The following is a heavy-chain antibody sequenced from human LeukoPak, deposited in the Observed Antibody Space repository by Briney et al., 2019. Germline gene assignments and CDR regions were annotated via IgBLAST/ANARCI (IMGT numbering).Heavy chain of an antibody. Sequence: GGSLRLSCAASGFSFSNYGMHWVRQAPGKGLEWVAVIWYDGSNKYYADSVKGRFTISRDNSKNTLYLQMNSLRAEDTAVYYCARDDHNSGSYQYYYYYYGMDVWGQGTTVTVSS. CDR3: ARDDHNSGSYQYYYYYYGMDV. V-gene: IGHV3-33*01. J-gene: IGHJ6*02. CDR2: IWYDGSNK. CDR1: GFSFSNYG. D-gene: IGHD1-26*01.